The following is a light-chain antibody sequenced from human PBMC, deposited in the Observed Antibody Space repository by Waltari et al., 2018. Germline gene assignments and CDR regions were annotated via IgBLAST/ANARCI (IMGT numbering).Light chain of an antibody. CDR1: QPITNY. CDR2: DAS. J-gene: IGKJ3*01. V-gene: IGKV1-33*01. CDR3: QRYDNLPIFA. Sequence: DIQLTQSPRSLSASVGDRVTITCRASQPITNYLNWYQQKPGKAPKLLIHDASKLETGVPSRFSGSQSGTHFTLTISSLQPEDIGTYYCQRYDNLPIFAFGPGTKVEI.